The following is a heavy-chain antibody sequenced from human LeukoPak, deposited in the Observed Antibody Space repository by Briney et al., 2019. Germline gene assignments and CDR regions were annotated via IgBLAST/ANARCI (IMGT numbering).Heavy chain of an antibody. CDR3: ARHLSSGYYSDF. J-gene: IGHJ4*02. CDR1: GYSFTTYW. CDR2: IYPGDSDT. D-gene: IGHD3-22*01. Sequence: GESLKISCKGSGYSFTTYWIGWVRQMPGKGLEWMGIIYPGDSDTRYNPSFQDHVTISADKSISTAYLQWSSLKASDTAMYYCARHLSSGYYSDFWGQGTLVTVSS. V-gene: IGHV5-51*01.